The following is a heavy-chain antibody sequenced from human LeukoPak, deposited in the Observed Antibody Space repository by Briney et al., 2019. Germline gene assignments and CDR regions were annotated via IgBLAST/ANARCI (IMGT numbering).Heavy chain of an antibody. CDR3: ARTGYSSGWYGDY. CDR1: GFTFDDYA. J-gene: IGHJ4*02. D-gene: IGHD6-19*01. Sequence: QAGRSLRLSCAASGFTFDDYAMHWVRQAPGKGLEWVSGISWNSGSIGYADSVKGRFTISRDNAKNSLYLQMNSLRAEDMAVYYCARTGYSSGWYGDYWGQGTLVTVSS. CDR2: ISWNSGSI. V-gene: IGHV3-9*03.